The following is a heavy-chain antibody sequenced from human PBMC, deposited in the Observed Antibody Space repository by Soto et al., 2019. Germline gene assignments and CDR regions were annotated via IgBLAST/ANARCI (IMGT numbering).Heavy chain of an antibody. V-gene: IGHV3-15*01. CDR3: TTGPVTSITIFGVVIIGASDI. J-gene: IGHJ3*02. Sequence: GGSLRLSCAASGFTFSNAWMSWVRQAPGKGLEWVGRIKSKTDGGTTDYAAPVKGRFTISRDDSKNTLYLQMNSLKTEDTAVYYCTTGPVTSITIFGVVIIGASDIWGQGTMVTVSS. CDR1: GFTFSNAW. CDR2: IKSKTDGGTT. D-gene: IGHD3-3*01.